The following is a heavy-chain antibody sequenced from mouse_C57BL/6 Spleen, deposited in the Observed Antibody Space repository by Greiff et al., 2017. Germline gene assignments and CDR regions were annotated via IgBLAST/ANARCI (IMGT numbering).Heavy chain of an antibody. CDR3: ARSSFITTVVDYYAMDY. CDR2: INPNYGTT. D-gene: IGHD1-1*01. J-gene: IGHJ4*01. V-gene: IGHV1-39*01. CDR1: GYSFTDYN. Sequence: EVQLQQSGPELVKPGASVKISCKASGYSFTDYNMNWVKQSNGKSLEWIGVINPNYGTTSYNQKFKGKATLTVDQSSSTAYMQLNSLTSEDSAVYYCARSSFITTVVDYYAMDYWGQGTSVTVSS.